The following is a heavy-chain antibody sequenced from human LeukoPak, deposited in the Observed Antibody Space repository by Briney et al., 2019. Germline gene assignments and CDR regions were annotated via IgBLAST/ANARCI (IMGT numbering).Heavy chain of an antibody. Sequence: GASVKVSCKASGYTFTSYDINWVRQATGQGLEWMGWMNPNSGNTGYAQKFQGRVTMTRKTSISTAYMELSSLRSEDTAVYYCARRGALTGVNAFDISGQGTMVTVSS. CDR3: ARRGALTGVNAFDI. CDR2: MNPNSGNT. D-gene: IGHD7-27*01. J-gene: IGHJ3*02. CDR1: GYTFTSYD. V-gene: IGHV1-8*01.